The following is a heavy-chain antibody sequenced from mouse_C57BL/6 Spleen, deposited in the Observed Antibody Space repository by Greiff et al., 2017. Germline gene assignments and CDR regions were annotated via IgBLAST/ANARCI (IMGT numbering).Heavy chain of an antibody. Sequence: VQLQQSGPELVKPGASVKISCKASGYTFTDYYMNWVKQSHGKSLEWIGDINPNNGGTSYNQKFKGKATLTVDKSSSTAYMELRSLTSEDSAVYDCARNWDYFDYWGQGTTLTVSS. V-gene: IGHV1-26*01. CDR3: ARNWDYFDY. CDR1: GYTFTDYY. J-gene: IGHJ2*01. D-gene: IGHD4-1*01. CDR2: INPNNGGT.